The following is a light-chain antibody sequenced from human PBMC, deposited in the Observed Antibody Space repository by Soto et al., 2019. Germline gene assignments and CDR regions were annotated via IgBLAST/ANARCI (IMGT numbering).Light chain of an antibody. CDR2: GAS. J-gene: IGKJ1*01. V-gene: IGKV3D-15*01. CDR3: QQYNNWPPT. CDR1: QSVSGN. Sequence: EIVMTQSPATLSVSPGERATLSCRASQSVSGNLAWYQQKPGQAPRLLIYGASTRATGIPARFSGSGSGTEFTLNISSLQSEAFAVYYCQQYNNWPPTFGQGTKVEIK.